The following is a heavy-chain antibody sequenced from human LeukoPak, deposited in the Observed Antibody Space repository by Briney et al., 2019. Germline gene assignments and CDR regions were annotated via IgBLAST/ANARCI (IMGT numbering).Heavy chain of an antibody. Sequence: GGSLRLSCEASGFIFSVYWMTWVRQAPGKGLEWVANIKHDGTEIYHVVSVKGRFPVSRDNAKNSLFLQMSSLTAADTAVNFCARDSKALWRDYLDCWGKGILVTVAS. CDR2: IKHDGTEI. CDR1: GFIFSVYW. J-gene: IGHJ4*02. D-gene: IGHD2/OR15-2a*01. CDR3: ARDSKALWRDYLDC. V-gene: IGHV3-7*01.